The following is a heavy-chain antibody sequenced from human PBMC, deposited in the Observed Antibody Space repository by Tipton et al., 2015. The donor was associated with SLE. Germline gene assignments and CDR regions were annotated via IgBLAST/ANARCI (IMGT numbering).Heavy chain of an antibody. CDR2: IYHSGST. CDR1: GASISSGGYS. CDR3: ARNKEVVASLGYFDY. J-gene: IGHJ4*02. V-gene: IGHV4-30-2*01. Sequence: GASISSGGYSWNWIRQPPGKGLEWIGYIYHSGSTYYYPSLNSRVSISLDPSKNRFSLELRSVTAADTAVYYCARNKEVVASLGYFDYWGQGTLVTVSS. D-gene: IGHD2-15*01.